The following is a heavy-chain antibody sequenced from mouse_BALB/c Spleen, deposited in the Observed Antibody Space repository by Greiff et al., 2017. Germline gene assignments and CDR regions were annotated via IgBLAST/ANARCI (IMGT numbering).Heavy chain of an antibody. CDR1: GYSITSDYA. CDR3: AREDYDGFSYAMDY. Sequence: DVQLQESGPGLVKPSQSLSLTCTVTGYSITSDYAWNWIRQFPGNKLEWMGYISYSGSTSYNPSLKSRISITRDTSKNQFFLQLNSVTTEDTATYYCAREDYDGFSYAMDYWGQGTSVTVSS. V-gene: IGHV3-2*02. CDR2: ISYSGST. D-gene: IGHD2-4*01. J-gene: IGHJ4*01.